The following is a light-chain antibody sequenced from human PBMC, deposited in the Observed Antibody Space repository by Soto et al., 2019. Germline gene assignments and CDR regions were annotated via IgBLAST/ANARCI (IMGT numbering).Light chain of an antibody. V-gene: IGKV1-9*01. CDR3: QQRKTYPIT. CDR1: QDINTY. J-gene: IGKJ5*01. CDR2: AAS. Sequence: DIQLTQSPSFLSASVGDRVTITCRASQDINTYLAWYQQKPGKAPKLLIFAASTLQNGVPSRFSGSGSGTEFTVTITSLQPEDFATYYCQQRKTYPITFGQGTRLEIK.